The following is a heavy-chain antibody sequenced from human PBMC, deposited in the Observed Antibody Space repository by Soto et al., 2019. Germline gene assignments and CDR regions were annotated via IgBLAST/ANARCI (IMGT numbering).Heavy chain of an antibody. J-gene: IGHJ4*02. V-gene: IGHV3-23*01. Sequence: EVQLLESGVGLVQPGGSLRLSCAASGFTFSSSAMSWVRQAPGKGLEWVSAISGSGGSTYYADSVKGRFTISRDNSKNTLYLQMNSLRAEDTAVYYCAKDRHIWGSFNYWGQGTLVTVSS. CDR3: AKDRHIWGSFNY. CDR2: ISGSGGST. CDR1: GFTFSSSA. D-gene: IGHD3-16*01.